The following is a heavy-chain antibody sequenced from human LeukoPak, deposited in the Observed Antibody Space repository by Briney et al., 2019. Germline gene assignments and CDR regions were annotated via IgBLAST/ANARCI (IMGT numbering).Heavy chain of an antibody. CDR3: ARGPAPQRFGERYYEGSFEN. V-gene: IGHV3-53*01. D-gene: IGHD3-22*01. Sequence: SGGSLRLSCAASDFTDSSNYMSGVRQAPGKGLEWVAIIYAGGTTYYADSVEGGFTISSNNTNNTLYLQMNILRAEDTAVYHCARGPAPQRFGERYYEGSFENCGQGTLVPVSS. J-gene: IGHJ4*02. CDR2: IYAGGTT. CDR1: DFTDSSNY.